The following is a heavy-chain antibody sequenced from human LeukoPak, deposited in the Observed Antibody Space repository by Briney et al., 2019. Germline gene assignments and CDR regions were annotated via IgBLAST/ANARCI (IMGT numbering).Heavy chain of an antibody. CDR3: ARVCDSGNCNLGVRGDY. Sequence: PGGSLRLSCMASGFTFRTYWMTWVRQAPGKGLEWVANIEPDGSEKYYVDSVRGRFTLSRDNAQNSMYLQMNNLRVEDTAVYYCARVCDSGNCNLGVRGDYWGQGTLVTVSS. CDR1: GFTFRTYW. D-gene: IGHD3-16*01. J-gene: IGHJ4*02. CDR2: IEPDGSEK. V-gene: IGHV3-7*01.